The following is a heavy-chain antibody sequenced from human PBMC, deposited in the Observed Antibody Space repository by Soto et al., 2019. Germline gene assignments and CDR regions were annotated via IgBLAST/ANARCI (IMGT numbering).Heavy chain of an antibody. CDR1: GFTFTTFA. D-gene: IGHD3-10*01. V-gene: IGHV3-30*18. Sequence: GGSLRLSCAASGFTFTTFAMHWVRQAPGKGLEWVALISYDGAKKYYADSVKGRFTISRDQSKNTLYLQMNSLSAEDTAVYYCAKDIARGPSTSSYYYYGMDVWGQGTTVTVSS. J-gene: IGHJ6*02. CDR2: ISYDGAKK. CDR3: AKDIARGPSTSSYYYYGMDV.